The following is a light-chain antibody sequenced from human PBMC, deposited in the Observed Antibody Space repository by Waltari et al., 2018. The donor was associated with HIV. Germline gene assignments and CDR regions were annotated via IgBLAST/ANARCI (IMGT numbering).Light chain of an antibody. CDR1: NSNIGAGFD. CDR2: DNN. CDR3: QSYDSRLSGSVV. Sequence: QSALTQPPSVSGAPGQSVTISCSGSNSNIGAGFDVHWYQQVPGTAPRLLIYDNNNRPSGVPDRFSGAKSGTSASLAINGLQSDDEADYYCQSYDSRLSGSVVFGGGTKVTVL. J-gene: IGLJ2*01. V-gene: IGLV1-40*01.